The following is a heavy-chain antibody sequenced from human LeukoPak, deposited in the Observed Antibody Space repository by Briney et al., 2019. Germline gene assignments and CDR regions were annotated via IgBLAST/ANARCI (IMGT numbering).Heavy chain of an antibody. J-gene: IGHJ6*02. CDR3: ARMSYRSTYCGGDCYSYYYYGMDV. V-gene: IGHV4-39*07. CDR1: GVSVSSGSYY. D-gene: IGHD2-21*02. Sequence: PSETLSLTCTVSGVSVSSGSYYWSWIRQPPGKGLEWVGEINHSGSTNYNPSLKSRVTISVDTSKNQFSLKLSSVTAADTAVYYCARMSYRSTYCGGDCYSYYYYGMDVWGQGTTVTVSS. CDR2: INHSGST.